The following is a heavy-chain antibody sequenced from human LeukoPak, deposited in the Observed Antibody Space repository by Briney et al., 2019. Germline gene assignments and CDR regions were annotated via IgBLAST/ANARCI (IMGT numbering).Heavy chain of an antibody. Sequence: GGSLRLSCAASGFTFSSYWMSWVRQAPGKGLEWVANIKQDGGEKYYVDSAKGRFTISRDNAKNSLYLQMNSLRAEDTAVYYCARDLHIVATISGYWGQGTLVTVSS. J-gene: IGHJ4*02. CDR2: IKQDGGEK. D-gene: IGHD5-12*01. CDR3: ARDLHIVATISGY. V-gene: IGHV3-7*01. CDR1: GFTFSSYW.